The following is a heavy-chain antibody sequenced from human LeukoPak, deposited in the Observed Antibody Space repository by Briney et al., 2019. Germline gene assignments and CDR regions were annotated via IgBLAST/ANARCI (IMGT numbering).Heavy chain of an antibody. Sequence: GGSLRLSCAAAGFTFSSYAMSWVRQAPGKGLEWVSAISGSGGSTYYADSVKGRFNISRHNSKNTLYLQMNSLRAEDTAVYYCAKSFGVVTEPFDYWGQGTLVTVSS. V-gene: IGHV3-23*01. CDR2: ISGSGGST. CDR1: GFTFSSYA. J-gene: IGHJ4*01. D-gene: IGHD3-3*01. CDR3: AKSFGVVTEPFDY.